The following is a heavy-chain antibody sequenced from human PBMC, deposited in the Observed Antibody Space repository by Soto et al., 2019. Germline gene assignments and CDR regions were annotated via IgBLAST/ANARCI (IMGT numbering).Heavy chain of an antibody. D-gene: IGHD3-3*01. CDR2: TDYRCKWYN. Sequence: SQTLSLTCAISGDSVSSNSADWNWIRQSPSRGLEWLGRTDYRCKWYNDYAVSVKSRITINPDTSKNQFSLQLNSVTPEDTAVYYCARELPQRLYYDFWSGYYGIAHYYYYYGMDVWGQGTTVTVSS. CDR1: GDSVSSNSAD. V-gene: IGHV6-1*01. J-gene: IGHJ6*02. CDR3: ARELPQRLYYDFWSGYYGIAHYYYYYGMDV.